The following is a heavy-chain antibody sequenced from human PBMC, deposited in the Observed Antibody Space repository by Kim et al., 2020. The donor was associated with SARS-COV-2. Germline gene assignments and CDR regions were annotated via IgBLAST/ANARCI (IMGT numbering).Heavy chain of an antibody. CDR2: T. D-gene: IGHD2-8*01. Sequence: TRHAHSVRGRFTTSRDTAKNTLYLQMESLRREDTAVYYCVRDVTWSVDYWGQGTLVTVS. CDR3: VRDVTWSVDY. J-gene: IGHJ4*02. V-gene: IGHV3-74*01.